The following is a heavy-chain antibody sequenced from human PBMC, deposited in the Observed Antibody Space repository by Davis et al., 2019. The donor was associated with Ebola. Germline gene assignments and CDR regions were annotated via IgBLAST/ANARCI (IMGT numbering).Heavy chain of an antibody. J-gene: IGHJ4*02. D-gene: IGHD4-17*01. Sequence: GESLKISCKGSGYSFTSYYMHWVRQAPGQGLEWMGIINPSGGSTSYAQKFQGRVTMTRDTSTSTVYMELSSLRSEDTAVYYCARSLLIPVTPLAYWGQGTLVTVSS. CDR3: ARSLLIPVTPLAY. CDR1: GYSFTSYY. CDR2: INPSGGST. V-gene: IGHV1-46*01.